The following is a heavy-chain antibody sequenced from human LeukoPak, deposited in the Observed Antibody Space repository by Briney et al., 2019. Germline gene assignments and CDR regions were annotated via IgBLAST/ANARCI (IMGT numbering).Heavy chain of an antibody. Sequence: KTSETLSLTCTVSGGSVSSGSYYWSWIRQPPGKGLEWIGYVYYSGTTNYNPSLRSRVSISVDTSKNQFSLKLTSVTAADTAVYYCARGRGRDGDNLTSWGQGTLVTVSS. D-gene: IGHD5-24*01. J-gene: IGHJ4*02. V-gene: IGHV4-61*01. CDR1: GGSVSSGSYY. CDR2: VYYSGTT. CDR3: ARGRGRDGDNLTS.